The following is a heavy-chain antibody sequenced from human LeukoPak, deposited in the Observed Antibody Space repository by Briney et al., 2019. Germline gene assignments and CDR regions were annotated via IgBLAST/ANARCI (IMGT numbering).Heavy chain of an antibody. CDR1: GYTFTGYY. Sequence: GASVKVSCKASGYTFTGYYMHWVRQAPGQGLEWMGWINPNSGGTNYAQKFQGRVTMTRDTSISTAYMELSRLRSDDTAVFYCARGSYGDYVSGGHYWGQGTLVTVSS. CDR3: ARGSYGDYVSGGHY. CDR2: INPNSGGT. V-gene: IGHV1-2*02. J-gene: IGHJ4*02. D-gene: IGHD4-17*01.